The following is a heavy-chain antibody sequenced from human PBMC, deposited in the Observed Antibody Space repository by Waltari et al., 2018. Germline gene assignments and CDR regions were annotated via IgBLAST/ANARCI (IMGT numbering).Heavy chain of an antibody. CDR2: LIPGLNIP. V-gene: IGHV1-69*10. J-gene: IGHJ6*03. CDR3: ARARTQLRSGDNYYYYVDV. D-gene: IGHD2-2*01. CDR1: GGTFSTYA. Sequence: QVQLVQSGAEVKKPGSSVKVSCKASGGTFSTYAINWVRRAPGQGLEWVGRLIPGLNIPNSAQKFQGRVTLTADKSTSTAYMELRGLRSEDTAAYYCARARTQLRSGDNYYYYVDVWGKGTTVTVSS.